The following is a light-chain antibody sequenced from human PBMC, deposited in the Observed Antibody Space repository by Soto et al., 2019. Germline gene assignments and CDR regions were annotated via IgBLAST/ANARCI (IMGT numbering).Light chain of an antibody. CDR1: SSDVGAYNY. V-gene: IGLV2-14*01. CDR3: NSYTTSNTYV. Sequence: QSVLTQPASVSGSPGQAITISCSGTSSDVGAYNYVSWYQQHPGKAPKLMIYDVTNRPSGVSNRFSGSKSGNTASLTISGLRAEDEADYYCNSYTTSNTYVFGTGTKATVL. CDR2: DVT. J-gene: IGLJ1*01.